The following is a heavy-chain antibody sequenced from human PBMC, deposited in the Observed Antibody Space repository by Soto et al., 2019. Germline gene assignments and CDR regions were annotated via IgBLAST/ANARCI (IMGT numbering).Heavy chain of an antibody. CDR2: IHNSGTS. J-gene: IGHJ5*01. CDR1: GDTSTSYY. D-gene: IGHD3-22*01. CDR3: ERDFYDSVGYNWFDS. Sequence: SETLSLTCTVSGDTSTSYYWGWIRQAPGKGLEWIGHIHNSGTSTHNPSLNGRVTISIDMSKKQFSLKLTSLTSADTAVYYCERDFYDSVGYNWFDSWSQGTLVTVYS. V-gene: IGHV4-59*01.